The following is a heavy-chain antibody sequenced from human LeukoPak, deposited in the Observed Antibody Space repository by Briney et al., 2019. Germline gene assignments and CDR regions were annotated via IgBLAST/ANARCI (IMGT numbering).Heavy chain of an antibody. V-gene: IGHV3-23*01. CDR3: AKDLPCGGDCYSYGD. CDR2: ISGSGVST. J-gene: IGHJ4*02. Sequence: GGSLRLSCAASGFTLSSYAMTWVRQAPGKGLEWVSSISGSGVSTYYADSVKGRFTISRDSSKNTLYLQMNSLRAEDTALYYCAKDLPCGGDCYSYGDWGQGTLVTVSS. D-gene: IGHD2-21*01. CDR1: GFTLSSYA.